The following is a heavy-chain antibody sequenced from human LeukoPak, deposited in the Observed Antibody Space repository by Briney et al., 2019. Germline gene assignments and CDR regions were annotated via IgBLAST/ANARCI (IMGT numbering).Heavy chain of an antibody. V-gene: IGHV3-7*01. CDR1: GFTFSRYW. CDR3: ARGVKESRDDSSGNRPHDY. Sequence: PGGSLRLSCAASGFTFSRYWMNWVRQAPGKGLEWVSNIKQDGSEKYFVDSVKGRFTISRDNAKNSLYLQMNSLRAEDTAVYYCARGVKESRDDSSGNRPHDYWGQGTLVAVSS. J-gene: IGHJ4*02. D-gene: IGHD3-22*01. CDR2: IKQDGSEK.